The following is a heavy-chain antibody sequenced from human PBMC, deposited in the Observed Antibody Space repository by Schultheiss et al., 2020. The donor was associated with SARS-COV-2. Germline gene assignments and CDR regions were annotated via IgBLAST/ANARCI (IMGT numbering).Heavy chain of an antibody. J-gene: IGHJ4*02. CDR3: AREDFDS. CDR2: IYYSGST. CDR1: GGSFSDHY. V-gene: IGHV4-59*11. Sequence: SETLSLTCALYGGSFSDHYWSWIRQPPGKGLEWIGYIYYSGSTNYNPSLKSRVTISVDTSKNQFSLKLSSVTAADTAVYYCAREDFDSWGQGTLVTVSS.